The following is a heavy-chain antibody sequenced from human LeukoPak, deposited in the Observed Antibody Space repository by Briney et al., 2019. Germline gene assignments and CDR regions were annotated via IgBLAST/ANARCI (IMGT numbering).Heavy chain of an antibody. D-gene: IGHD3-22*01. CDR1: GGSISSYY. CDR3: ARPHYYDSSGSKGPFDI. J-gene: IGHJ3*02. V-gene: IGHV4-4*07. CDR2: IYTSGST. Sequence: PSETLSLTCTVSGGSISSYYWSWIRQPAGKGLEWIGRIYTSGSTNYNPSLKSRVTMSVDTSKNQFSLKLSSVTAADTAVYYCARPHYYDSSGSKGPFDIWGQGTMVTVSS.